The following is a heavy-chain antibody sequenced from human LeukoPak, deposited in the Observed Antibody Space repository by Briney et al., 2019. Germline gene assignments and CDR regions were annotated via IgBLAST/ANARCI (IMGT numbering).Heavy chain of an antibody. J-gene: IGHJ4*02. CDR2: ISSSGGST. V-gene: IGHV3-23*01. D-gene: IGHD5-24*01. Sequence: GRSLRLSCAASGFTLSSYAMSWVRQAPGKGLEWVSAISSSGGSTYYADSVKGRFTISRDNSKNTLYLQMNSLRADDTAVYYCAKWSSQIATIPGALGYWGQGTLVTVSS. CDR1: GFTLSSYA. CDR3: AKWSSQIATIPGALGY.